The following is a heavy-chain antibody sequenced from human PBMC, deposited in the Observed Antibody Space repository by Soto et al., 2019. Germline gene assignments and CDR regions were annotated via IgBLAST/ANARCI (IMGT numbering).Heavy chain of an antibody. CDR3: EKPAGTGYCSSTSCYEVHY. CDR2: ISGSGGST. D-gene: IGHD2-2*01. V-gene: IGHV3-23*01. Sequence: PEGSLRLPCAASAVTFRSYPMIWVRQPAWKGLAWVSAISGSGGSTYYADSLKGRFTISRDNSKTTLYLQMNSLRAEDTAVFYCEKPAGTGYCSSTSCYEVHYWGQGP. CDR1: AVTFRSYP. J-gene: IGHJ4*02.